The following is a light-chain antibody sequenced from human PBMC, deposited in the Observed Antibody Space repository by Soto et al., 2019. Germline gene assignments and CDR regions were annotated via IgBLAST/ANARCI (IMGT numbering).Light chain of an antibody. V-gene: IGKV1-33*01. J-gene: IGKJ3*01. Sequence: DIQMTQSPSSLSASVGDRLTITCQASHDITSYLNWYQHKPGKAPKLLIYDASILEAGVPPRFSGSGSGTDFTLTISGLQPEDVATYYCQHCDYLPIFGPGTTVYFK. CDR1: HDITSY. CDR3: QHCDYLPI. CDR2: DAS.